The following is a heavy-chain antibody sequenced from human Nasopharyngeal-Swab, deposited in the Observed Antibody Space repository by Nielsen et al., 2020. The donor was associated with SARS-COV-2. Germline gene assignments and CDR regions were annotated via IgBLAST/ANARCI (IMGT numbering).Heavy chain of an antibody. CDR3: ARVSWEGSYYYYYMDV. Sequence: WIRQPPGKGLEWIGEINHSGSTNYNPSLKSRVTMSGDTSKNQMYMKLSYGTAADTAVYYCARVSWEGSYYYYYMDVWGKGTTVTVSS. CDR2: INHSGST. J-gene: IGHJ6*03. V-gene: IGHV4-34*01. D-gene: IGHD1-26*01.